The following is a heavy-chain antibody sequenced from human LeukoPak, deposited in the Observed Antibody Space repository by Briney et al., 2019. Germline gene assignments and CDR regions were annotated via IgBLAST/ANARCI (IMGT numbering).Heavy chain of an antibody. V-gene: IGHV4-59*11. CDR2: IYHSGST. Sequence: SETLSLTCTVSGASIRSQYWSWIRQPPGKGLELIGYIYHSGSTNYDPSLKSRVSISVDTSKNKFSLRLSSVIAADTGVYYCARWIRDSGYDWVFDYWGQGRLVTVSS. D-gene: IGHD5-12*01. CDR3: ARWIRDSGYDWVFDY. CDR1: GASIRSQY. J-gene: IGHJ4*02.